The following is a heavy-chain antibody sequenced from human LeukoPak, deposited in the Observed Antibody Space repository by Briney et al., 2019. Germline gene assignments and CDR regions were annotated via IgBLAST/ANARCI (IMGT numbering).Heavy chain of an antibody. V-gene: IGHV4-4*07. D-gene: IGHD1-1*01. Sequence: SETLSLTCTGSGGSISSYYWSWIRQPAGKGLEWIGRIYTSGSTNYNPSLKSRVTMSVDTSKNQFSLKLSSVTAADTAVYYCARDHRSGMGVWFDPWGQGTLVTVSS. CDR3: ARDHRSGMGVWFDP. CDR1: GGSISSYY. J-gene: IGHJ5*02. CDR2: IYTSGST.